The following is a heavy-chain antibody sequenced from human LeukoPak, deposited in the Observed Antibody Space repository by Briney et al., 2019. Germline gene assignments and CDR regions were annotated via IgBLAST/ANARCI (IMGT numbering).Heavy chain of an antibody. CDR3: VRVAKERVGGVYYFDY. J-gene: IGHJ4*02. CDR1: GFTFSDYD. V-gene: IGHV3-13*01. D-gene: IGHD1-1*01. CDR2: IGTAGDT. Sequence: PGGSLRLSCAASGFTFSDYDMHWVRQPTGKGLEWVSAIGTAGDTYYPGSVKGRFTISRENAKNSLYLQMNSLRAGDTAVYYCVRVAKERVGGVYYFDYWGQGTPVTVSS.